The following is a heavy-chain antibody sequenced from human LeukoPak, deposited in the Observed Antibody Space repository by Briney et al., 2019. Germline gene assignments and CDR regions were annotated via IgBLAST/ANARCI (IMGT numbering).Heavy chain of an antibody. CDR3: ARDLRITIFGVVTKAYYYMDV. J-gene: IGHJ6*03. V-gene: IGHV4-4*07. Sequence: PSETLSLTCTVSGGSISSYYWSWIRQPAGKGLEWIGRIYTSGSTNCNPSLKSRVTMSVDTSKNQFSLKLSSVTAADTAVYYCARDLRITIFGVVTKAYYYMDVWGKGTTVTVSS. CDR1: GGSISSYY. CDR2: IYTSGST. D-gene: IGHD3-3*01.